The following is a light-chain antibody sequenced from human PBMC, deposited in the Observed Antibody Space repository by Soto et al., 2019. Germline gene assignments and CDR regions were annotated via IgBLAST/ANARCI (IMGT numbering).Light chain of an antibody. CDR1: SSDIGYYNY. J-gene: IGLJ7*01. V-gene: IGLV2-11*01. CDR3: CSYAGSYTWV. Sequence: QSALTQPRSVSGSPGQSVTLSCTGTSSDIGYYNYVSWYQQHPGKAPKLMIYDVSKRPSGVPDRFSGSKTGNTASLTISGLQAEDEADYYCCSYAGSYTWVFGGGTQLTVL. CDR2: DVS.